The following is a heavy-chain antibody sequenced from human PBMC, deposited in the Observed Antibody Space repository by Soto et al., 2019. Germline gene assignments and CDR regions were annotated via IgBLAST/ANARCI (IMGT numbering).Heavy chain of an antibody. J-gene: IGHJ6*02. CDR1: GFTFRTYG. D-gene: IGHD6-6*01. V-gene: IGHV3-30*18. CDR2: ISHNGINK. CDR3: AKVIRADSTSSNFYYYSGLDV. Sequence: QVQLVESGGGVVQTGRSLRLSCAASGFTFRTYGMHWVRQAPGKGLEWLAVISHNGINKYYADSVKGRFTISRDNSRGTLFLQMNSLWGEDTAIYYCAKVIRADSTSSNFYYYSGLDVWGQGTTVTVSS.